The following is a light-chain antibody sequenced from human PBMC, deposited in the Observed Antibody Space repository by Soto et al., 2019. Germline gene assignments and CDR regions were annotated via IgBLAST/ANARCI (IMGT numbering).Light chain of an antibody. V-gene: IGKV3-11*01. CDR3: QQRSNWPPT. CDR1: QGGSSY. CDR2: DAS. Sequence: VLPPSPWTLSLSPWEIATLSWRGSQGGSSYLAWYHQKPGQAPRLLIYDASNRATGIPARFSGSGSGTDFTLTISSLEPEDFAVYYCQQRSNWPPTFGQGTRLEIK. J-gene: IGKJ5*01.